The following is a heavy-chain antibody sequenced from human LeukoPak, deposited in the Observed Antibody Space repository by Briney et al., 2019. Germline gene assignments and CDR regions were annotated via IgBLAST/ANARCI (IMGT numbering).Heavy chain of an antibody. CDR2: ISYDGSNK. Sequence: GGPRRLSLAASGFTFSSFGIGGAGQAPGKGREGGADISYDGSNKYYADSVKGRFTISRDNSNNTLYLQMNSLRPEDTAVYYCAKDVQGGNSLDAFDIWGQGTMVTVSS. CDR1: GFTFSSFG. J-gene: IGHJ3*02. V-gene: IGHV3-30*18. CDR3: AKDVQGGNSLDAFDI. D-gene: IGHD4-23*01.